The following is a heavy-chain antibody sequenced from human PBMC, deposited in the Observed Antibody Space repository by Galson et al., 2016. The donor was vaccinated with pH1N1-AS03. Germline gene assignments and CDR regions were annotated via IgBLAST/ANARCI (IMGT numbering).Heavy chain of an antibody. J-gene: IGHJ6*02. CDR3: ARDPRGPCSSATCATTYYFGMDV. CDR1: GYIFTDFY. Sequence: SVKVSCKASGYIFTDFYVHWVRQAPGQGLEWMGWINPNNGVTNYAQKFQAWVTMTGDTSISTAYTELYGLKSDDTAVYYCARDPRGPCSSATCATTYYFGMDVWGQGTTVIVSS. V-gene: IGHV1-2*04. D-gene: IGHD1-26*01. CDR2: INPNNGVT.